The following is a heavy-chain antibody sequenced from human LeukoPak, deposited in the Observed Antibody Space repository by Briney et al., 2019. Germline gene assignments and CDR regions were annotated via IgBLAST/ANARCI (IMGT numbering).Heavy chain of an antibody. CDR3: ARGRLRRPIDY. V-gene: IGHV4-34*01. CDR2: INHSGST. CDR1: GGSFSGYY. J-gene: IGHJ4*02. Sequence: SETLSLXCAVYGGSFSGYYWSWIRQPPGKGLEWIGEINHSGSTNYNPSLKSRVTISVDTSKNQFSLKLSSVTAADTAVYYCARGRLRRPIDYWGQGTLVTVSS.